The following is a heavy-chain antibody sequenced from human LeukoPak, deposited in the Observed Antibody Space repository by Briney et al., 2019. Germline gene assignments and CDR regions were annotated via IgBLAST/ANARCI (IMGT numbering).Heavy chain of an antibody. Sequence: PSETLSLTCTVSGGSISPYYWSWIRQPPGRGLEWIGYVYFSGSTNYNPSLKSRVTISVDTSKNQFSLKPNSVTAADTAVYYCAGHGPASPAHTYFDSWGQGTRVTVSS. J-gene: IGHJ4*02. D-gene: IGHD3/OR15-3a*01. V-gene: IGHV4-59*08. CDR2: VYFSGST. CDR3: AGHGPASPAHTYFDS. CDR1: GGSISPYY.